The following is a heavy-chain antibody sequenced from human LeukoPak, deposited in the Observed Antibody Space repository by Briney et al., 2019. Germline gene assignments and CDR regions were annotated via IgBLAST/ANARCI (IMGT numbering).Heavy chain of an antibody. CDR1: GGSFSGYY. Sequence: SETLSLTCAVYGGSFSGYYWSWIRQPPGKGLEWIGEINHSGSTNSNPSLKSRVTISVDTSKNQFSLKLSSVTAADTAVYYCARGVSSYDILTGYQFDYWGQGTLVTVSS. V-gene: IGHV4-34*01. CDR3: ARGVSSYDILTGYQFDY. CDR2: INHSGST. J-gene: IGHJ4*02. D-gene: IGHD3-9*01.